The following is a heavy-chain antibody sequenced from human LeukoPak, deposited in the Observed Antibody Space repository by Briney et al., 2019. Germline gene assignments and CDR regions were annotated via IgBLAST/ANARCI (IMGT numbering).Heavy chain of an antibody. CDR3: AKDGGIGYYYDSSGYYPFDY. Sequence: GGSLRLSCAASGFTFDDYALHWVRQAPGKGLEWVSLISWDGGSTYYADSVKGRFTISRDNSKNSLYLQMNSLRAEDTALYYCAKDGGIGYYYDSSGYYPFDYWGQGTLVTVSS. J-gene: IGHJ4*02. V-gene: IGHV3-43D*03. CDR1: GFTFDDYA. CDR2: ISWDGGST. D-gene: IGHD3-22*01.